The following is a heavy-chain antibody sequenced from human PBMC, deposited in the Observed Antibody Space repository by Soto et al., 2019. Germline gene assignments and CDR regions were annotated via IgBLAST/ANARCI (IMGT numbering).Heavy chain of an antibody. CDR2: ISNSGST. Sequence: GGSLRLSCAASGFTFNIYAMSWVRQVPGKGLEWVSTISNSGSTHSADSVKGRFTISRDNSKNTLYLQMNSLREEDTAVYYCTRDPHALDFWGQGTLVTVSS. CDR1: GFTFNIYA. J-gene: IGHJ4*02. V-gene: IGHV3-23*01. CDR3: TRDPHALDF.